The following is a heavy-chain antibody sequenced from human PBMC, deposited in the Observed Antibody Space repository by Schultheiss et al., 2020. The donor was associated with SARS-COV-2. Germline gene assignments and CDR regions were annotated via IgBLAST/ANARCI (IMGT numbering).Heavy chain of an antibody. CDR3: ARERYYDFWSGYEVYYYYYMDV. Sequence: SETLSLTCTVSGGSISSYYWSWIRQPPGKGLEWIGYIYYSGSTNYNPSLKSRVTISVDTSKNQFSLKLSSVTAADTAVYYCARERYYDFWSGYEVYYYYYMDVWGKGTTVTVSS. CDR2: IYYSGST. D-gene: IGHD3-3*01. J-gene: IGHJ6*03. V-gene: IGHV4-59*01. CDR1: GGSISSYY.